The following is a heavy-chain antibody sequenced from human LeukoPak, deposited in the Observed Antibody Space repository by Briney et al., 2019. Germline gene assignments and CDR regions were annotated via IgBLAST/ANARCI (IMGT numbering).Heavy chain of an antibody. CDR1: GYTFTGYY. CDR3: ARGGTTYYDYVWETYDY. D-gene: IGHD3-16*01. Sequence: ASVKVSCNASGYTFTGYYMHWVRQAPGQGLEWMGWINPNSGGTNYAQKFQGRVTMTRDTSISTAYMELRSLRSDDTAVYYCARGGTTYYDYVWETYDYWGQGTLVTVSS. J-gene: IGHJ4*02. CDR2: INPNSGGT. V-gene: IGHV1-2*02.